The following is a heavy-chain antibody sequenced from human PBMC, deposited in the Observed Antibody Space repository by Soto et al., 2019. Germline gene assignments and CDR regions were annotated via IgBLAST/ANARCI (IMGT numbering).Heavy chain of an antibody. D-gene: IGHD2-21*02. V-gene: IGHV1-18*01. J-gene: IGHJ6*02. CDR1: GYPFIDYG. CDR2: VRGYNGNK. Sequence: QVQLVQSGPEVKKPGASVKVSCKASGYPFIDYGISWVRQAPGQGLEWMGWVRGYNGNKNYAHKLQGRVTMTTDTSTSTAYMELRILRSDDTAIYYCAREGLRIAMDVWGQGTTVIVSS. CDR3: AREGLRIAMDV.